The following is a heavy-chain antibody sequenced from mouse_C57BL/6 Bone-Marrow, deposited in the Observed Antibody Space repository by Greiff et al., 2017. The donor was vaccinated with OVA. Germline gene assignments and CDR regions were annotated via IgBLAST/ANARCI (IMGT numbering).Heavy chain of an antibody. V-gene: IGHV1-69*01. J-gene: IGHJ4*01. CDR3: ARRGVRTGYAMDY. Sequence: QVQLQQPGAELVMPGASVKLSCKASGYTFTSYWMHWVKQRPGQGLEWIGEIDPSDSYTNYNQKFKGKSTLTVDKSSSTAYMQLSSLTSEDSAVYYCARRGVRTGYAMDYWGQGTSVTVSS. CDR1: GYTFTSYW. CDR2: IDPSDSYT.